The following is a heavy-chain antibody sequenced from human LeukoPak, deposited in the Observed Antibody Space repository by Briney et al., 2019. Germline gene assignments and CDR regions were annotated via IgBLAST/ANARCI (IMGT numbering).Heavy chain of an antibody. CDR1: GGSISSGSYY. V-gene: IGHV4-61*02. Sequence: SETLSLTCTVSGGSISSGSYYWSWIRQPAGKGLEWIGRIYTSGSTNYNPSLKSRVTISVDTSKNQFSLKLSSVTAADTAVYYCGGYCSSTSCYRRWFDPWGQGTLVTVSS. D-gene: IGHD2-2*01. CDR3: GGYCSSTSCYRRWFDP. J-gene: IGHJ5*02. CDR2: IYTSGST.